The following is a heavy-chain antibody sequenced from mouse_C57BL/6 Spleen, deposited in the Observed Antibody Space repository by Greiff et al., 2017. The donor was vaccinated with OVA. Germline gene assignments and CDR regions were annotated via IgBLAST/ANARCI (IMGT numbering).Heavy chain of an antibody. CDR1: GFTFSSYA. V-gene: IGHV5-4*01. CDR3: ARELGNSLFAY. J-gene: IGHJ3*01. D-gene: IGHD2-1*01. CDR2: ISDGGSYT. Sequence: EVKVVESGGGLVKPGGSLKLSCAASGFTFSSYAMSWVRQTPEKRLEWVATISDGGSYTYYPDNVKGRFTISRDNAKNNLYLQMSHLKSEDTAMYYCARELGNSLFAYWGQGTLVTVSA.